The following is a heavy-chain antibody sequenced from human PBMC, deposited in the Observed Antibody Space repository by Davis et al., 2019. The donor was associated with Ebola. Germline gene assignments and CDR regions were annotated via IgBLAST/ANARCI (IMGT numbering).Heavy chain of an antibody. CDR1: GFTFSSNT. D-gene: IGHD6-19*01. Sequence: GESLKISCLVSGFTFSSNTMHWVRQAPGKGLEYVSAIRSNGVSTYYADSAKDRFTISRDNSKNTLYLQVSSLRPEDTAVYYCVKCGRQWLGKGDGMDVWGQGTTVTVSS. CDR2: IRSNGVST. CDR3: VKCGRQWLGKGDGMDV. V-gene: IGHV3-64D*06. J-gene: IGHJ6*02.